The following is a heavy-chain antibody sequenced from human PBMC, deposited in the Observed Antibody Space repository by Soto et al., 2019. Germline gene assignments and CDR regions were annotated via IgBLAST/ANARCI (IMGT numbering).Heavy chain of an antibody. Sequence: PGWALRLSCEAAGFAFDVHSMNWVRQVPGRGLEWVASITSNSVCIWYADSVRGRFTISRDNAKKSVYLQMSGLGDDDTAVYFWARGVSYDQSGQYLRLVSDYWGQGALVPVS. V-gene: IGHV3-21*01. D-gene: IGHD3-22*01. CDR1: GFAFDVHS. CDR3: ARGVSYDQSGQYLRLVSDY. CDR2: ITSNSVCI. J-gene: IGHJ4*02.